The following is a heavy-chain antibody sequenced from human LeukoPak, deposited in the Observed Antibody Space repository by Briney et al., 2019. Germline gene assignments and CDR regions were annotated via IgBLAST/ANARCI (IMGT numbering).Heavy chain of an antibody. J-gene: IGHJ4*02. D-gene: IGHD3-10*01. CDR3: AKDTYGSGSYYYFDY. V-gene: IGHV3-30*18. CDR1: GFTFSSYG. CDR2: ISYDGSNK. Sequence: GGSLRLSCAASGFTFSSYGMHWVRQDPGKGLEWVAVISYDGSNKYYADSVKGRFTISRDNSKNTLYLQMNSLRAEDTAVYYCAKDTYGSGSYYYFDYWGQGTLVTVSS.